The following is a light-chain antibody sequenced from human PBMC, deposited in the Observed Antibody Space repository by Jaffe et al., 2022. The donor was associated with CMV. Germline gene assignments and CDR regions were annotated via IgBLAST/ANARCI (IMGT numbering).Light chain of an antibody. J-gene: IGKJ4*01. CDR1: QSVGNKH. CDR3: QQYGSQPLT. CDR2: GAS. V-gene: IGKV3-20*01. Sequence: EIVLTQSPGTLSLSPGERATLSCRASQSVGNKHLAWYHQKPGQAPRLLIFGASTRAAGIPDRFSGSGSETDFTLTISRLEPEDFALYYCQQYGSQPLTFGGGTKVEIK.